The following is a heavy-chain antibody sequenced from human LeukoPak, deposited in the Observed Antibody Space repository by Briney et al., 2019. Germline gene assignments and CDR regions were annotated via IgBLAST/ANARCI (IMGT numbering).Heavy chain of an antibody. CDR1: GFTFSGYG. J-gene: IGHJ4*02. V-gene: IGHV3-30*18. D-gene: IGHD6-19*01. Sequence: TGRSLRLSCAASGFTFSGYGMHWVRQAPGKGLEWVAVISFDGTKKYYADSVKGRFTISRDNSKNMLYLQMNSLRAEDTAVYYCAKGYSSGWVWYYFDYWGQGTLGTVSS. CDR3: AKGYSSGWVWYYFDY. CDR2: ISFDGTKK.